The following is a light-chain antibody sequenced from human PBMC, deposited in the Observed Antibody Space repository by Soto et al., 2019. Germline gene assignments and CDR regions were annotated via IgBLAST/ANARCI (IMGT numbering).Light chain of an antibody. CDR3: SSYTSSSTNYV. V-gene: IGLV2-14*01. J-gene: IGLJ1*01. CDR2: DVS. Sequence: QSVLTQPASVSGSPGQSITISCTGTSSDFGGYNYVSWYQQHPGKAPKLMIYDVSNRLSGVSNRFSGSKSGNTASLTISGLQAEDEADYYCSSYTSSSTNYVFGTGTKVTVL. CDR1: SSDFGGYNY.